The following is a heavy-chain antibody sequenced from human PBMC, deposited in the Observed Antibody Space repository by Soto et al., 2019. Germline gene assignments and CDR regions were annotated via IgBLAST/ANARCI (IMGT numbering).Heavy chain of an antibody. CDR1: GFTFSNAW. D-gene: IGHD6-19*01. CDR2: IKSKTDGGTT. V-gene: IGHV3-15*07. J-gene: IGHJ4*02. Sequence: PGGSLRLSCAASGFTFSNAWMNWVCQAPGKGLEWVGRIKSKTDGGTTDYAAPVKGRFTISRDDSKNTLYLQMNSLKTEDTAVYYCTTVGSSGWYNGDLNSIDYWGQGTLVTVSS. CDR3: TTVGSSGWYNGDLNSIDY.